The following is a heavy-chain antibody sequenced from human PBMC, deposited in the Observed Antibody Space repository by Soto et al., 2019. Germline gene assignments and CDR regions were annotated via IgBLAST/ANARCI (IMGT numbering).Heavy chain of an antibody. CDR1: GYSLTSYW. J-gene: IGHJ4*02. V-gene: IGHV5-10-1*01. CDR3: ARGTYSGSYVTYY. CDR2: IDPSDSYT. Sequence: GESLKISCKGSGYSLTSYWIGWVRQMPGKGLEWMGRIDPSDSYTNYSPSFQGHATISADKSISTAYLQWSSLKASDTAMYYCARGTYSGSYVTYYWGQGTLVTGSS. D-gene: IGHD1-26*01.